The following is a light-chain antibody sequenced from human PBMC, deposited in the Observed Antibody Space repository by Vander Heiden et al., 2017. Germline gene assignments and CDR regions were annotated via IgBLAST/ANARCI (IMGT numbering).Light chain of an antibody. Sequence: HSVLTQPPSASGTPGQRATITCSGSSTNIGSKTVNWYQQLPGTAPKLLIYSNNQRPSGVPDRFSGSKSGTSASLAISGRQSEDEADYYCAAWDDSLNGRVFGGGTKLTVL. CDR3: AAWDDSLNGRV. J-gene: IGLJ3*02. CDR1: STNIGSKT. V-gene: IGLV1-44*01. CDR2: SNN.